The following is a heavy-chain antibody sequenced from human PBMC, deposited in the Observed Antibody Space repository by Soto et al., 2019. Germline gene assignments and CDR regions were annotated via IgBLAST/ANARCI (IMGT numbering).Heavy chain of an antibody. CDR1: GFTFSSYG. CDR3: ARVRYFDWVRAPLALPPWAFDI. J-gene: IGHJ3*02. CDR2: IWYDGSNK. Sequence: GGSLRLSCAASGFTFSSYGMHWVPQAPGKGLEWVAVIWYDGSNKYYADSVKGRFTISRDNSKNTLYLQMNSLRAEDTAVYYCARVRYFDWVRAPLALPPWAFDIWGQGTMVTVSS. V-gene: IGHV3-33*01. D-gene: IGHD3-9*01.